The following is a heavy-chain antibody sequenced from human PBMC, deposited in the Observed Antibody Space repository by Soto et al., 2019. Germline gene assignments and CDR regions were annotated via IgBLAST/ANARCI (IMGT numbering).Heavy chain of an antibody. CDR1: GFPFRSFA. J-gene: IGHJ4*02. Sequence: GVSLRLSCAASGFPFRSFAVHWVRQAPGKGLEWLAVISYDGGNEYYADSVKGRFTISRDNSKNTLYLQLNSLRPEDTAVYYCARDLKANYEDSGRYYPTRYFDDWGQGALVTVSS. D-gene: IGHD3-10*01. V-gene: IGHV3-30-3*01. CDR3: ARDLKANYEDSGRYYPTRYFDD. CDR2: ISYDGGNE.